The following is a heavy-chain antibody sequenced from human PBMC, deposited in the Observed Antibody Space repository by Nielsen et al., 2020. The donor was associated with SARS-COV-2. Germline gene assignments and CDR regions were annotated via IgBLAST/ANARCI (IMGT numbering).Heavy chain of an antibody. V-gene: IGHV4-4*02. CDR1: GGSISSSNW. D-gene: IGHD4-11*01. J-gene: IGHJ6*02. CDR3: ARVPYYSNYEVGYYYGMDV. Sequence: SETLSLTCAVSGGSISSSNWWSWVRQPPGKGLEWIGEIYHSGSTNYNPSLKSRVTISVDTSKNQFSLKLSSVTAADTAVYYCARVPYYSNYEVGYYYGMDVWGQGTTVTVSS. CDR2: IYHSGST.